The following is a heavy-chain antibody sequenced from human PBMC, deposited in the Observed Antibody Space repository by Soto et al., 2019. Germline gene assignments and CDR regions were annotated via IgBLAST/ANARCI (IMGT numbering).Heavy chain of an antibody. V-gene: IGHV1-69*01. D-gene: IGHD6-6*01. CDR2: IIPTFGTE. CDR1: GGTFSSYA. J-gene: IGHJ4*02. Sequence: QVQLVQSGAGSKKPGSWVKVSCKASGGTFSSYAISWVRQAPGQGLEWMGGIIPTFGTETYAQKFRGGIIHIFGTSHNEQKFQGRVTITADESTSTAYMELSSLRSEDTAVYYCARRLYSDSSSSGPVDYWGQGTLVTVSS. CDR3: ARRLYSDSSSSGPVDY.